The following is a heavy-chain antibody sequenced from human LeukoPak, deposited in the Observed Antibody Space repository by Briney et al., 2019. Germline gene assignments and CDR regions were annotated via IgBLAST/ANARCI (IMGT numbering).Heavy chain of an antibody. Sequence: GGPLRLSCAASGFTFSSYWMHWVRQAPGRGVVWLSRVTGEGYITTYADSVRGRFTISRDNAKNTLYLQINSLRAEDTAVYYCARRGLVPAFDIWGQGTMVSVTS. CDR3: ARRGLVPAFDI. V-gene: IGHV3-74*01. J-gene: IGHJ3*02. CDR2: VTGEGYIT. CDR1: GFTFSSYW. D-gene: IGHD2-2*01.